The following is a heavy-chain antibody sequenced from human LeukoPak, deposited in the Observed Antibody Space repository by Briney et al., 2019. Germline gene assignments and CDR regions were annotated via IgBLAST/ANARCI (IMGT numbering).Heavy chain of an antibody. D-gene: IGHD6-6*01. CDR1: GFTFSSYS. CDR2: ISSSSSYI. J-gene: IGHJ5*02. Sequence: SGGSLRLSCVASGFTFSSYSMNWVRQAPGKGLEWVSSISSSSSYIYYADSVKGRFTISRDNAKNSLYLQMNSLRAEDTAVYYCARGEYSSSAWFDPWGQGTLVTVSS. CDR3: ARGEYSSSAWFDP. V-gene: IGHV3-21*01.